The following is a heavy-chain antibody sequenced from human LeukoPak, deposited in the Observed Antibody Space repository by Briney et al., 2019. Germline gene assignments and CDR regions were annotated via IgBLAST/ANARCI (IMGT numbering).Heavy chain of an antibody. CDR2: INPAGNYR. CDR3: VRDWDHYDFDS. D-gene: IGHD3-3*01. Sequence: GGSLRLSCAASGFTFSNYWIHWVRQVPGKGLVWVSRINPAGNYRSYADSVEGRFTISRDNTRNTVYLQMNSLRAEDTALFYCVRDWDHYDFDSWGQGTLVTVSS. V-gene: IGHV3-74*01. CDR1: GFTFSNYW. J-gene: IGHJ5*01.